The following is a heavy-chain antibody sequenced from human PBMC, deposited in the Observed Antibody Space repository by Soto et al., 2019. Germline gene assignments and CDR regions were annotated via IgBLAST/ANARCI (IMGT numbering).Heavy chain of an antibody. CDR1: GYSFTSYW. V-gene: IGHV5-51*01. Sequence: GESLKISCKGSGYSFTSYWIGWVRQMPGKGLEWMGIIYPGDSDTRCSPSFQGQVTISADKSISTAYLQWSSLKASDTAMYYCARVRQLVDYYYYYGMDVWGQGTTVTVSS. J-gene: IGHJ6*02. D-gene: IGHD6-13*01. CDR2: IYPGDSDT. CDR3: ARVRQLVDYYYYYGMDV.